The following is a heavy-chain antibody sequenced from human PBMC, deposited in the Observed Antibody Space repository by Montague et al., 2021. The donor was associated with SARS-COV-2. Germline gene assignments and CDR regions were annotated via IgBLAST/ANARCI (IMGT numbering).Heavy chain of an antibody. CDR3: ARAGRVRFLEYGMDV. D-gene: IGHD3-3*01. V-gene: IGHV4-59*01. Sequence: SETLSLTCTVSGGSISSYNWSWIRQPPGKGLEWIGYIYYSGSTNYNPSXXSRVTISVDTSKKQFSLKLSSVTAADTAVYYCARAGRVRFLEYGMDVWGQGTTVTVSS. CDR2: IYYSGST. J-gene: IGHJ6*02. CDR1: GGSISSYN.